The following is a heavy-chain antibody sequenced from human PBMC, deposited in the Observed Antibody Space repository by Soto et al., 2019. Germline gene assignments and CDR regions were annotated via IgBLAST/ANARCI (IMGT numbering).Heavy chain of an antibody. J-gene: IGHJ5*02. V-gene: IGHV1-18*01. CDR3: ARGVGSGSYYTQYTWFDP. CDR1: GYTFTNYG. D-gene: IGHD3-10*01. CDR2: INVYNGNT. Sequence: QVQLVQSGGEVKKPGASVKVSCKASGYTFTNYGISWVRQAPGQGLEWMGWINVYNGNTKYAQKVQGRVTMTTDTYTSTAYMELRSLRSDDTAVYYCARGVGSGSYYTQYTWFDPWGQGTLVTVSS.